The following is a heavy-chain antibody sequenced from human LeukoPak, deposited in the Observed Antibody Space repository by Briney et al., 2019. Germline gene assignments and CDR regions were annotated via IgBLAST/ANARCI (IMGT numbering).Heavy chain of an antibody. V-gene: IGHV4-34*01. D-gene: IGHD6-13*01. Sequence: PSETLSLTCAVYGGSFSGYYRSWLRQPPGKGLEWIGEINHSGSTNYNPSLKSRVTISVDTSKNQFSLKLSSVTAADTAVYYCARGTTKLTAAAGTHFDYWGQGTLVTVSS. CDR3: ARGTTKLTAAAGTHFDY. CDR1: GGSFSGYY. CDR2: INHSGST. J-gene: IGHJ4*02.